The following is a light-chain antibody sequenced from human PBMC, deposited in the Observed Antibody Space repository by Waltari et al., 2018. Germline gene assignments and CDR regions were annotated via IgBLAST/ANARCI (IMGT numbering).Light chain of an antibody. V-gene: IGLV2-11*01. CDR1: SSDVGGYND. Sequence: QAALTQPPSVSKSLGQSVTISCTGTSSDVGGYNDVSWYQQHPGTAPRLLIYDVSKLPSWVSDRFSGSKSGNPASLTISGLQAEDEADYYCCSYRGGVLFGGGTRLTVL. J-gene: IGLJ2*01. CDR2: DVS. CDR3: CSYRGGVL.